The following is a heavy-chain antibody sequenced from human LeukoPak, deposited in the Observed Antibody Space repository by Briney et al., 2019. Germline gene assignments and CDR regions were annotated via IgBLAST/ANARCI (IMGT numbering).Heavy chain of an antibody. Sequence: ASVKVSCKASGYTFTSYGISWVRQAPGQGLEWMGWISAYNGNTNYAQKLQGRVTMTTGTSTSTAYMELRSLRSDDTAVYYCARNSYDILTGYPSDFDYWGQGTLVTVSS. D-gene: IGHD3-9*01. CDR3: ARNSYDILTGYPSDFDY. V-gene: IGHV1-18*01. J-gene: IGHJ4*02. CDR2: ISAYNGNT. CDR1: GYTFTSYG.